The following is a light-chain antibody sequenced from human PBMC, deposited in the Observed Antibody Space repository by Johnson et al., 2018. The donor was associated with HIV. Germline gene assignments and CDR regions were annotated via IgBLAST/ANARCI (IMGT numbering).Light chain of an antibody. CDR1: SSNIGNNY. V-gene: IGLV1-51*01. CDR3: GTWDSSLSAYV. Sequence: QLVLTQPPSVSAAPGQKITVSCSGSSSNIGNNYVSWYQQLPGTAPKLLIYDNNKRPSGIPDRFSGSKSGTSATLGITGLQTGDEADYYCGTWDSSLSAYVIGTGTKVTV. CDR2: DNN. J-gene: IGLJ1*01.